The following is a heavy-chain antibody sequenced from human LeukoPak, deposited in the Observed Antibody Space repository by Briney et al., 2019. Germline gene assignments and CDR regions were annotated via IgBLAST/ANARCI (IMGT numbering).Heavy chain of an antibody. D-gene: IGHD3-22*01. CDR1: GGSISSSSYY. CDR2: IYYSGST. CDR3: ASSEHYDLPF. V-gene: IGHV4-39*01. J-gene: IGHJ3*01. Sequence: SETLSLTCTVSGGSISSSSYYWGWLRQPPGKGLEWIGSIYYSGSTYYNPSLKSRVTISVDTSKNQFSLKLSSVTAADTAVYYCASSEHYDLPFWGQGTMVTVSS.